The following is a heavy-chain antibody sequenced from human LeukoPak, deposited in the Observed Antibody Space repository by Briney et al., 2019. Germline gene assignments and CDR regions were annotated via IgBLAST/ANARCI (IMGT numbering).Heavy chain of an antibody. CDR3: ARAADDHHLAHFES. D-gene: IGHD1-14*01. V-gene: IGHV3-23*01. CDR2: MNGGVFKT. J-gene: IGHJ4*02. Sequence: GGSLRLSCTGSGFSFGGYAMTWVRQAPGKGLEWVSSMNGGVFKTYYADSVKGRFTISRDNSKSTLYLQMNSLSAEDTAIYYCARAADDHHLAHFESWGPGTLVTVSS. CDR1: GFSFGGYA.